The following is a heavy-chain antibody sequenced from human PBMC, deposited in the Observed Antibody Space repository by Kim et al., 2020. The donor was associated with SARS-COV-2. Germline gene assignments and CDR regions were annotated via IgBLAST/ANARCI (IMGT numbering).Heavy chain of an antibody. Sequence: GGSLRLSCAASGFTFSNAWMSWVRQAQGKGLEWVGRIKSKTDGGTTDYAAPVKGRFTIARDDSKNPLYLQMNSLKTEDTAVYYCTTLLRYFDWLAVKYYYYGMDVWGQGTTVTVSS. CDR3: TTLLRYFDWLAVKYYYYGMDV. J-gene: IGHJ6*02. CDR1: GFTFSNAW. CDR2: IKSKTDGGTT. D-gene: IGHD3-9*01. V-gene: IGHV3-15*01.